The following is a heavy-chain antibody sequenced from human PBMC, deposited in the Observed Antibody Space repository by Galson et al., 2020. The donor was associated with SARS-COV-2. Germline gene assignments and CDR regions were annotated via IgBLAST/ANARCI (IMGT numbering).Heavy chain of an antibody. J-gene: IGHJ4*02. V-gene: IGHV4-38-2*02. CDR2: IYHSGST. Sequence: SETLSLTCTVSGYSISSGYYWGWIRQPPGKGLEWIGSIYHSGSTYYNPSLKSRVTISVDTSKNQFSLKLSSVTAADTAVYYCGVLEWLRGAFDYWGQGTLVTVSS. CDR1: GYSISSGYY. CDR3: GVLEWLRGAFDY. D-gene: IGHD3-3*01.